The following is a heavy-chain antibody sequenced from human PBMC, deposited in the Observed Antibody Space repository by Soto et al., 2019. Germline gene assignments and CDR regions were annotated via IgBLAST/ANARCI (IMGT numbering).Heavy chain of an antibody. V-gene: IGHV1-8*01. Sequence: ASVKVSCKASGYTFTSYDINWVRQATGQGLEWMGWMNPNSGNTGYAQKFQGRVTMTRNTSISTAYMELSSLRSEDTAVYYCARGTIYNWKFDPWGQGTLVTVSS. J-gene: IGHJ5*02. CDR2: MNPNSGNT. D-gene: IGHD1-1*01. CDR1: GYTFTSYD. CDR3: ARGTIYNWKFDP.